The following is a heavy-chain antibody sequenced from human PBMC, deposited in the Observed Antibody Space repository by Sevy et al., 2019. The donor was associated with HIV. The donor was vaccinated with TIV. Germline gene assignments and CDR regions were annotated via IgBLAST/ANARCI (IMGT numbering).Heavy chain of an antibody. J-gene: IGHJ4*02. Sequence: ASVKVSCRTSGYTFTTYDINWVRQATGQGLEWMGWMNPSRGNTGCAQKFQGRLTMTRDTSTSTAYMELSSLESQDTAVYYCARRRGFGELLGLGYWGQGTLVTVSS. CDR2: MNPSRGNT. D-gene: IGHD3-10*01. CDR1: GYTFTTYD. V-gene: IGHV1-8*01. CDR3: ARRRGFGELLGLGY.